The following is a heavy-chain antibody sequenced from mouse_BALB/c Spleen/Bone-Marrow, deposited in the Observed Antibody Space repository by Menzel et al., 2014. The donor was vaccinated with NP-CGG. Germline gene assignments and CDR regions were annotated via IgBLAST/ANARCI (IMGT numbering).Heavy chain of an antibody. Sequence: DVKLVESGGGLVKPGGSLKLSCAASGFTFSSYTMSWVRLTPEKRLEWVATTSSGGSYTYYPDSVKGRFTISRDNAKNTLYLQMSSLKSEDTATYYCTRDDYDGAWFAYWGQGTLVTVSA. CDR1: GFTFSSYT. D-gene: IGHD2-4*01. V-gene: IGHV5-6-4*01. CDR2: TSSGGSYT. J-gene: IGHJ3*01. CDR3: TRDDYDGAWFAY.